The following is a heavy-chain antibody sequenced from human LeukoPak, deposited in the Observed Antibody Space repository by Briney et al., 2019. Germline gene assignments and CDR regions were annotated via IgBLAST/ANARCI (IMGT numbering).Heavy chain of an antibody. CDR3: ARDFGDSSGYPHY. V-gene: IGHV1-46*01. CDR2: INPISGAT. D-gene: IGHD3-22*01. CDR1: GYTFTRYY. J-gene: IGHJ4*02. Sequence: ASVKVSCKTSGYTFTRYYMQWVRQAPGHGLEWMGIINPISGATDYAQKFQGRVTMTRDTSTSTVYMELSSLRSEDTAVYYCARDFGDSSGYPHYWGQGTLVTASS.